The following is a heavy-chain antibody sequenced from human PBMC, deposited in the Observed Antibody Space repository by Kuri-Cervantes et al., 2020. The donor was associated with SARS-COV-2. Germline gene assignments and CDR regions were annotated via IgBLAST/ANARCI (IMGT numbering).Heavy chain of an antibody. CDR2: ISGSGGST. D-gene: IGHD6-13*01. CDR1: GFTFSSYA. Sequence: GGSLRLSCAASGFTFSSYAMSWVRQAPGKGLEWVSAISGSGGSTYYADSVKGRFTISRDNAKNSLYLQMNSLRDEDTAVYYCARVGPIAGLIGYWGQGTLVTVSS. CDR3: ARVGPIAGLIGY. V-gene: IGHV3-23*01. J-gene: IGHJ4*02.